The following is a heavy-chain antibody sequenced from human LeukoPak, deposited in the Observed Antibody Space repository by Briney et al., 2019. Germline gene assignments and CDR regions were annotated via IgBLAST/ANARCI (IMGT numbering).Heavy chain of an antibody. V-gene: IGHV1-58*02. CDR1: GFPFSISA. CDR3: AADGNRDDYPGY. Sequence: GASVQVSCKASGFPFSISAMQWVRQARGQRLEWIGWIVVGSGNTNYAQEFHERVTITRDTSTTTTYMELSNLRSEDTAFYYCAADGNRDDYPGYWGQGTLVTVTS. D-gene: IGHD5-24*01. J-gene: IGHJ4*02. CDR2: IVVGSGNT.